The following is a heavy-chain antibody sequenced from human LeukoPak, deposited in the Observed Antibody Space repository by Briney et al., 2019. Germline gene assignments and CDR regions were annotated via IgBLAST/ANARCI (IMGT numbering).Heavy chain of an antibody. CDR3: ARLVRACGWSCYYFDY. CDR1: GGSISSHY. Sequence: SETLSLTCTVSGGSISSHYWSWIRQPPGKGPEWIGYIYTSGSTNYNPSLKSRVTISVDTSKNQFSLKLSSVTAADTAVYYCARLVRACGWSCYYFDYWGQGTLVTVSS. D-gene: IGHD6-19*01. V-gene: IGHV4-4*09. J-gene: IGHJ4*02. CDR2: IYTSGST.